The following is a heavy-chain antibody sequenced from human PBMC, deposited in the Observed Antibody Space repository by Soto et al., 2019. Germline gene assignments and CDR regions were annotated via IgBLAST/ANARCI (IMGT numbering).Heavy chain of an antibody. V-gene: IGHV4-34*01. CDR1: GGSFSGYY. Sequence: SEALSLTCAVYGGSFSGYYWSSIRQPPGKGLEWIGEINHSGSTNYNPSLKSRVTISVDTSKNQFSLKLSSVTAADTAVYYCARDYYDSSGRPTIDYWGQGTLVTVSS. J-gene: IGHJ4*02. CDR2: INHSGST. CDR3: ARDYYDSSGRPTIDY. D-gene: IGHD3-22*01.